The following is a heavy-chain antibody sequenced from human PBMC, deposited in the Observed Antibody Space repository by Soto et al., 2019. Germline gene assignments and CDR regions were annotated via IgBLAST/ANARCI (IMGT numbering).Heavy chain of an antibody. CDR1: GYTFTSYA. Sequence: ASVKVSCKASGYTFTSYAMHWVRQAPGQRLEWMGWINAGNGNTKYSQKFQGRVTITTDTSTSTAYMELRSLRSDDTAVYYCARRVDSSSWYDDYWGQGTLVTVSS. D-gene: IGHD6-13*01. CDR2: INAGNGNT. V-gene: IGHV1-3*01. J-gene: IGHJ4*02. CDR3: ARRVDSSSWYDDY.